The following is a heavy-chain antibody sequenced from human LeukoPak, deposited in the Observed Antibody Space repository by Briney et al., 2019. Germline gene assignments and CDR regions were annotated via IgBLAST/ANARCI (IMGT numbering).Heavy chain of an antibody. D-gene: IGHD3-22*01. V-gene: IGHV3-73*01. Sequence: GGSLRLSCAASGFTFSGSAMHWVRQASGKGLEWVGRIRSKANSYATAYAASVKGRFTISRDDSKNTAYLQMNSLKTEDTAVYYCTRNPYDSSGYYYNDYWGQGTLVTVSS. CDR2: IRSKANSYAT. CDR3: TRNPYDSSGYYYNDY. J-gene: IGHJ4*02. CDR1: GFTFSGSA.